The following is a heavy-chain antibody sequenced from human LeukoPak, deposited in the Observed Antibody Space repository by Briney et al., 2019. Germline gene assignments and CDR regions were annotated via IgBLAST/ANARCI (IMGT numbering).Heavy chain of an antibody. CDR2: IIPILGIA. CDR3: ARVVLVNTAMANYYYYMDV. Sequence: SVKVSCKASGGTFGSYAISWVRQAPGQGLEWMGRIIPILGIANYAQKFQGRVTITTDESTSTAYMELSSLRSEDTAVYYCARVVLVNTAMANYYYYMDVWGKGTTVTVS. CDR1: GGTFGSYA. J-gene: IGHJ6*03. V-gene: IGHV1-69*04. D-gene: IGHD5-18*01.